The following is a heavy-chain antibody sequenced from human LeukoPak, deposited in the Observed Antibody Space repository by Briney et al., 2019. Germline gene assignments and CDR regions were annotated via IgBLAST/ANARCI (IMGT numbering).Heavy chain of an antibody. CDR2: INHSGST. CDR3: ARDLYDSSGRHDAFGF. J-gene: IGHJ3*01. V-gene: IGHV4-34*01. CDR1: GGSFSGYY. D-gene: IGHD3-22*01. Sequence: SETLSLTCAVYGGSFSGYYWSWIRQPPGKGLEWIGEINHSGSTNYNPSLKSRVTISVDTSKNQFSLKLSSVTAADTAVYYCARDLYDSSGRHDAFGFWGQGTMVTVSS.